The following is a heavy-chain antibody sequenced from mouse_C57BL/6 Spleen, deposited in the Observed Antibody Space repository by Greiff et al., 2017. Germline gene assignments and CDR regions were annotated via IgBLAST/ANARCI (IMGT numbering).Heavy chain of an antibody. D-gene: IGHD2-5*01. CDR1: GYTFTDYY. Sequence: VQLQQSGPELVKPGASVKISCKASGYTFTDYYLNWVKQSHGKSLEWIGDINPNNGGTSYNQKFKGKATLTVDKSSSTAYMELRSLTSEDSAVYYCAPSYHSKRYFDVWGTGTTVTVSS. V-gene: IGHV1-26*01. CDR3: APSYHSKRYFDV. J-gene: IGHJ1*03. CDR2: INPNNGGT.